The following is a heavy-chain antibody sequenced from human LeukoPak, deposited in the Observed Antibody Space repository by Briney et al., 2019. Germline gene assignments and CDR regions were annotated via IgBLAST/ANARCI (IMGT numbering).Heavy chain of an antibody. Sequence: GGSLRLSCAASGFTFSSYSVNWVRQAPGKGLEWVSSISSSSSYIYYADSVKGRFTISRDNAKNSLYLQMNSLRAEDTAVYYCAKIVVVPAAYNGMDVWGQGTTVTVSS. D-gene: IGHD2-2*01. V-gene: IGHV3-21*01. CDR3: AKIVVVPAAYNGMDV. CDR1: GFTFSSYS. J-gene: IGHJ6*02. CDR2: ISSSSSYI.